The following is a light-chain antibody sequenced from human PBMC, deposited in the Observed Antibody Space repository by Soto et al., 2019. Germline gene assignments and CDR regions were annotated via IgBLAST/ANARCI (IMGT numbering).Light chain of an antibody. CDR3: QQTLSFPPT. V-gene: IGKV1-12*01. J-gene: IGKJ1*01. CDR2: TGS. Sequence: DIQMTQSPSSVSASVGDRVTITCRASQAIDSWLAWYQQKPGEAPKLLIFTGSLLHSGVTPRFSGSGAGTDFSLTISSVQPEDFATYYCQQTLSFPPTFGQGTKV. CDR1: QAIDSW.